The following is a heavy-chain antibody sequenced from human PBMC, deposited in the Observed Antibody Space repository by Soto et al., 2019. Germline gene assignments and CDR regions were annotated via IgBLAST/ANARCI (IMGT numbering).Heavy chain of an antibody. CDR3: ARMPLGYCSGGSCYSKPVDYYYYGMDV. D-gene: IGHD2-15*01. J-gene: IGHJ6*02. Sequence: GSGPTLVNPTQTLTLTCTFSGFSLSTSGMCVSWIRQPPGKALEWLALIDWDDDKYYSTSLKTRLTISKDTSKNQVVLTMTNMDPVDTATYYCARMPLGYCSGGSCYSKPVDYYYYGMDVWGQGTTVTVSS. CDR1: GFSLSTSGMC. V-gene: IGHV2-70*01. CDR2: IDWDDDK.